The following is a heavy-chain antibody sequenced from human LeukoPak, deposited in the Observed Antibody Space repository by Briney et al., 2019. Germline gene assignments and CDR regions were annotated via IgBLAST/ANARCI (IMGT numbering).Heavy chain of an antibody. CDR3: ARRWGSGYYIHYYYYGMDV. CDR2: INHSGST. Sequence: SETLSLTCAVYGGSFSGYYWSWIRQPPGKGLEWIGEINHSGSTNYNPSLKSRVTISVDTSKNQFSLKLGSVTAADTAVYYCARRWGSGYYIHYYYYGMDVWGQGTTVTVSS. J-gene: IGHJ6*02. CDR1: GGSFSGYY. V-gene: IGHV4-34*01. D-gene: IGHD3-22*01.